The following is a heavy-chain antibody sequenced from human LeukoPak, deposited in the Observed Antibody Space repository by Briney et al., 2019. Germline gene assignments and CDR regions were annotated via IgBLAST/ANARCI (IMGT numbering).Heavy chain of an antibody. CDR2: IYYSGST. J-gene: IGHJ4*02. V-gene: IGHV4-61*01. CDR3: ARGHSSTYYYGSGSYYFDY. CDR1: GGSVSSGSYY. Sequence: PSETLSLTCTVSGGSVSSGSYYWSWIRQPPGKGLEWIGYIYYSGSTNYNPSLKSRVTISVDTSKNQFSLKLSSVTAADTAVYYRARGHSSTYYYGSGSYYFDYWGQGTLVTVSS. D-gene: IGHD3-10*01.